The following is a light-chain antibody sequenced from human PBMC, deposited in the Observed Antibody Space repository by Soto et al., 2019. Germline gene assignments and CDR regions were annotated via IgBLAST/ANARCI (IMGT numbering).Light chain of an antibody. CDR2: DAS. Sequence: EIVLAQSPATLSLSPGERATLSCRASQSVSIYLAWYQQKPGQAPRLLIYDASNRATGIPARFSGSGSGTDFTLTISRLEPEDCAVYYCQQRSNWPPKITFGQGTRLEIK. CDR1: QSVSIY. V-gene: IGKV3-11*01. CDR3: QQRSNWPPKIT. J-gene: IGKJ5*01.